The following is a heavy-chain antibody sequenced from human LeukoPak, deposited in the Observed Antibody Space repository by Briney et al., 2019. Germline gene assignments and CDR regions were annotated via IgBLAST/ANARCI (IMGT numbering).Heavy chain of an antibody. J-gene: IGHJ4*02. Sequence: GESLKISCKGYGYSFTSYWIGWVRQMPGKGLEWMGVIYGADYTTIYSPPLHGQITISADKSISTAYLQWTSLKASDTAMYYCARRPAGTRTFDYWGQGALVTVSS. CDR2: IYGADYTT. CDR3: ARRPAGTRTFDY. D-gene: IGHD1-7*01. CDR1: GYSFTSYW. V-gene: IGHV5-51*01.